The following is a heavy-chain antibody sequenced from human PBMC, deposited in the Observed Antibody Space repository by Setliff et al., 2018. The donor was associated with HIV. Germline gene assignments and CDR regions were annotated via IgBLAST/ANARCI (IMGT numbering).Heavy chain of an antibody. J-gene: IGHJ4*02. CDR1: GYTFTGYY. CDR2: INPNSGGT. CDR3: ARASQGGGYNY. D-gene: IGHD5-12*01. V-gene: IGHV1-2*06. Sequence: ASVKVSCKASGYTFTGYYMHWVRQAPGQGLEWMGRINPNSGGTNYAQKFQGRVTMTRDTSISTAYMELSSLRSEDTAVYYCARASQGGGYNYWGQGTLVTVSS.